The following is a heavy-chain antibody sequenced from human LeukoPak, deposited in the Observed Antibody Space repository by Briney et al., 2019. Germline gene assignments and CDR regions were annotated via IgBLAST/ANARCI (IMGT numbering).Heavy chain of an antibody. CDR2: FDPEDGET. J-gene: IGHJ6*03. CDR1: GYTLTELS. V-gene: IGHV1-24*01. CDR3: ATANYDYVWGSSYYYYYYMDV. D-gene: IGHD3-16*01. Sequence: ASVKVSCKVSGYTLTELSMHWVRQAPAKGLEWMGGFDPEDGETIYTQKFQGRVTMTEDTSTDTAYMELSSLRSEDTAVYYCATANYDYVWGSSYYYYYYMDVWGKGTTVTVSS.